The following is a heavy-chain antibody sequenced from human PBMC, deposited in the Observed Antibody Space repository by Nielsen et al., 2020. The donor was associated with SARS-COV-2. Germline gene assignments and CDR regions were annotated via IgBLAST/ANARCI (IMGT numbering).Heavy chain of an antibody. CDR1: GFIFSNYR. CDR3: ARLWDDGYCFDTGPYDY. J-gene: IGHJ4*02. Sequence: GESLKISCAASGFIFSNYRMHWVRQAPGQGLVWVSHINPDESKTTYADSVKGRFTTSRDNAKNTLYLQMNSLRAEDTAVYYCARLWDDGYCFDTGPYDYWGQGTPVNVSS. D-gene: IGHD2-21*02. V-gene: IGHV3-74*03. CDR2: INPDESKT.